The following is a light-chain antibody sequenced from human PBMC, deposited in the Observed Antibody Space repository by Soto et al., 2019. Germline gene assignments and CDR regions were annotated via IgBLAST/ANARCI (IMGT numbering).Light chain of an antibody. Sequence: EIVLTQSPDTLSLSPGDSATLSCRASQSVRSSYLAWYQQTPGQTPRLLIYAASSRATGIPDRFSGSGSGTDFSLTISRLEAEDFAVYYCRQDGSSPRTFGQGTKVDIK. CDR3: RQDGSSPRT. V-gene: IGKV3-20*01. J-gene: IGKJ1*01. CDR1: QSVRSSY. CDR2: AAS.